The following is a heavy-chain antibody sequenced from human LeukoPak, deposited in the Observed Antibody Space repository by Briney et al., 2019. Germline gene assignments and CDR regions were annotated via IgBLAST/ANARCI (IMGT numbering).Heavy chain of an antibody. J-gene: IGHJ5*02. CDR1: GFTFSSYE. Sequence: GGSLRLSCAASGFTFSSYEMNWVRQAPGKGLDWVSYISSSGTTIYYADSVKGRFTISRDNAKNSLYLQMNSLRAEDMAVYYCARVGVVVAATGNLWFDPWGQGTLVTVSS. CDR2: ISSSGTTI. D-gene: IGHD2-15*01. V-gene: IGHV3-48*03. CDR3: ARVGVVVAATGNLWFDP.